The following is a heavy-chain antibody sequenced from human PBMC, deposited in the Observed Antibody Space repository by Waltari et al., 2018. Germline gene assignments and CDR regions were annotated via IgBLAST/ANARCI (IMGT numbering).Heavy chain of an antibody. CDR3: ARGIAAAGTEYNWFDP. Sequence: QVQLVQSGAEVKKPGSSVQVSCKASGGTFSSYAISWVRQAPGQGLEWMGGIIPIFGTANYAQKFQGRVTITTDESTSTAYMELSSLRSEDTAVYYCARGIAAAGTEYNWFDPWGQGTLVTVSS. CDR1: GGTFSSYA. J-gene: IGHJ5*02. CDR2: IIPIFGTA. V-gene: IGHV1-69*05. D-gene: IGHD6-13*01.